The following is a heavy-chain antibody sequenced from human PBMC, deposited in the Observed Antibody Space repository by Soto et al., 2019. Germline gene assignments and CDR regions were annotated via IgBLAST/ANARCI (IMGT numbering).Heavy chain of an antibody. CDR1: GFTFSSYS. CDR2: ISSSSSNI. Sequence: GGSLRLSCAASGFTFSSYSMHWVRQAPGKGLEWVSYISSSSSNIYYADSVKGRFTIPRDNSKKTLYLQMNSLRAEDTAVYYCVRDSGVTYYYDSGDYPYDAFDIWGQGTMVTVSS. J-gene: IGHJ3*02. V-gene: IGHV3-48*01. CDR3: VRDSGVTYYYDSGDYPYDAFDI. D-gene: IGHD3-22*01.